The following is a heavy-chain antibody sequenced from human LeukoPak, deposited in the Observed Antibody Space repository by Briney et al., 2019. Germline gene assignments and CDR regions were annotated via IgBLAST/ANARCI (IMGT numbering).Heavy chain of an antibody. CDR1: GFTFSSYS. CDR3: AREVKAADASYPFDY. J-gene: IGHJ4*02. D-gene: IGHD6-13*01. Sequence: PGGSLRLSCAASGFTFSSYSMNWVRQAPGKGLEWVSFISVTSSYIHYADSVKGRFTISRDNAKNSLYLQMNSLRAEDTAVYYCAREVKAADASYPFDYWGQGTLVTVSS. CDR2: ISVTSSYI. V-gene: IGHV3-21*01.